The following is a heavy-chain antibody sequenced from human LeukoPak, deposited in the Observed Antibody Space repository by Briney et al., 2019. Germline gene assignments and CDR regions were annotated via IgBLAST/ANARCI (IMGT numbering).Heavy chain of an antibody. CDR1: GFTFSNYE. CDR3: ARGYSGFDFFDY. Sequence: GGSLRLSYAASGFTFSNYEMNWVRQAPGKGLEWVSYISSGGSTIYYADSVKGRFTISRDDAKNSLYLQMNSLRAEDTAVYYCARGYSGFDFFDYWGQGTLATVSS. CDR2: ISSGGSTI. V-gene: IGHV3-48*03. D-gene: IGHD5-12*01. J-gene: IGHJ4*02.